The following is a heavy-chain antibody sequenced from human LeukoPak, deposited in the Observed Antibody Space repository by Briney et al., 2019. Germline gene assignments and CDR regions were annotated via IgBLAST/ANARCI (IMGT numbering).Heavy chain of an antibody. D-gene: IGHD3-10*01. Sequence: SETLSLTCAVYGGSFSGYYWSWIRQPPGKGLEWIGEINHSGSTNYNPSLKSRVTISVDTSNNHFSLKLSSVTAADTAVYYCARRFSRITMIRGEPWFDPWGQGTLVIVSS. CDR3: ARRFSRITMIRGEPWFDP. J-gene: IGHJ5*02. CDR2: INHSGST. CDR1: GGSFSGYY. V-gene: IGHV4-34*01.